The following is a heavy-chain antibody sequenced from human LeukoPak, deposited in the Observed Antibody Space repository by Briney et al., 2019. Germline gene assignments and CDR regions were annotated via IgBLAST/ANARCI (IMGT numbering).Heavy chain of an antibody. CDR1: GFTFSGYW. CDR3: ARVRGSYCFDS. Sequence: GGSLRLSCATSGFTFSGYWMSWVRQAPGKGLEWVANIKQDGSEKYYVDSVKGRFTISRDNAKNSLYLQMTSLRAEDTALYYCARVRGSYCFDSWGQGTLVTVSS. CDR2: IKQDGSEK. D-gene: IGHD1-26*01. V-gene: IGHV3-7*01. J-gene: IGHJ4*02.